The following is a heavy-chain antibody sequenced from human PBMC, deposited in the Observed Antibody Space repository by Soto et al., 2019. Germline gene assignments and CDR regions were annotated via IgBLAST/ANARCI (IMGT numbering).Heavy chain of an antibody. CDR2: ISGTNGRT. Sequence: VGSLRLSCAASGFTFRTYAMNWVRQAPGKGLEWVSTISGTNGRTYYADSVKGRFTISRDNSKDTLFLQMNSLRAEDTAIYYCARELDIVVVPSAISYWGQGTLVTVSS. D-gene: IGHD2-2*02. CDR3: ARELDIVVVPSAISY. CDR1: GFTFRTYA. J-gene: IGHJ4*02. V-gene: IGHV3-23*01.